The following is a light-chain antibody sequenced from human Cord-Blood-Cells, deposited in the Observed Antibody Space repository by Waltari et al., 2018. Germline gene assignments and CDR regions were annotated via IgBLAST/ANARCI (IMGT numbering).Light chain of an antibody. Sequence: EVVMTQSPATLSCSPGERATLSCMARQHVNSYLAWYQQKPGQAPRLLIYVASNRATGIPARFSGSGSGTDFTLTISSLEPEDFAVYYCQQRINWPITFGQGTRLEIK. CDR2: VAS. J-gene: IGKJ5*01. V-gene: IGKV3-11*01. CDR1: QHVNSY. CDR3: QQRINWPIT.